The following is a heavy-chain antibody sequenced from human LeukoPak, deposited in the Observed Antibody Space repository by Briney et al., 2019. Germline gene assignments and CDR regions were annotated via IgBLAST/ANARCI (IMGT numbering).Heavy chain of an antibody. V-gene: IGHV4-31*03. D-gene: IGHD3-22*01. CDR2: IYYSGST. Sequence: SQTLSLTCTVSGGSISSGGYYWSWIRQHPGKGLEWIGYIYYSGSTYYNPSLKSRVTISVDTSKNQFSLKLSSVTAADTAVYYCARASSGYYLFDYWGQGILVTVSS. CDR3: ARASSGYYLFDY. J-gene: IGHJ4*02. CDR1: GGSISSGGYY.